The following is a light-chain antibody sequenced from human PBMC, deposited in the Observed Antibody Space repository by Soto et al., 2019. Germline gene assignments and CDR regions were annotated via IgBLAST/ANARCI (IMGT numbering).Light chain of an antibody. V-gene: IGLV1-40*01. CDR1: SSNIGAGYD. CDR3: QSYDSSLSGYV. J-gene: IGLJ1*01. Sequence: QSVLTQPPSVSGAPGQRVTISCTGSSSNIGAGYDVHWYQQFPGTAPKLLIYGNSNRPSGVPDRISGSKSGTSVSLAITGLQAEDEADYYCQSYDSSLSGYVFGAGTKVT. CDR2: GNS.